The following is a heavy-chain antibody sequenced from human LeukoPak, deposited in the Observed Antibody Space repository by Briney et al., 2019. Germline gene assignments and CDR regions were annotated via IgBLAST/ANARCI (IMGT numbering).Heavy chain of an antibody. J-gene: IGHJ4*02. V-gene: IGHV4-59*01. Sequence: SETPSLTCTVSGGSISSYYWSWIRQPPGKGLEWIGYIYYSGSTNYNPSLKSRVTISVDTSKNQFSLKLSSVTAADTAVYYCAREKNDYGDPHYFDYWGQGTLVTVSS. CDR3: AREKNDYGDPHYFDY. CDR1: GGSISSYY. D-gene: IGHD4-17*01. CDR2: IYYSGST.